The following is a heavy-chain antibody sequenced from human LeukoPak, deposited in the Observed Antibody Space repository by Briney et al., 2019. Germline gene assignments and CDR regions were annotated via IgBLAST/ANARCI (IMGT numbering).Heavy chain of an antibody. CDR3: ARDKLVGATGVFDY. CDR1: GYTFTGYY. V-gene: IGHV1-2*02. D-gene: IGHD1-26*01. J-gene: IGHJ4*02. CDR2: INPNSGGT. Sequence: ASVKVSCKASGYTFTGYYMHWVRQAPGQGLEWMGWINPNSGGTNYAQKFQGRVTMTRDTSISTAYMELSRLRSDDTAVYYCARDKLVGATGVFDYWGQGTLVTVSS.